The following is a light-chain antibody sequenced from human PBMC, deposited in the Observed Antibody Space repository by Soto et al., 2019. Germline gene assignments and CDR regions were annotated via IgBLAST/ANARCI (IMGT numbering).Light chain of an antibody. CDR3: QQYNSIT. V-gene: IGKV1-5*01. Sequence: DIQMTQSPSTLSASVGDRVTITCRASQSISSWLAWYQQKPGKAPKLLIYDASSLESGVPSRFSGSGSGTEFTLTISSLQPDDFATYYCQQYNSITFGGGTKVDIK. CDR1: QSISSW. J-gene: IGKJ4*01. CDR2: DAS.